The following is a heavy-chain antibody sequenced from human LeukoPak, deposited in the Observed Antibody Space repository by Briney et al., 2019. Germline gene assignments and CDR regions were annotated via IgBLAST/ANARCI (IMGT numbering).Heavy chain of an antibody. Sequence: SETLSLTCTVSGGSISSYYWSWTRQPPGKGLEWIGYIYYSGSTNCNPSLKSRVTISVDTSKNQFSLKLSSVTAADTAVYYCARGLSFDYWGQGTLVTVSS. J-gene: IGHJ4*02. CDR2: IYYSGST. CDR3: ARGLSFDY. CDR1: GGSISSYY. V-gene: IGHV4-59*08.